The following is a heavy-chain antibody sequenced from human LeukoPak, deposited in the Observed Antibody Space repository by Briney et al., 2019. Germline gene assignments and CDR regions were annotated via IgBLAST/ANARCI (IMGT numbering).Heavy chain of an antibody. Sequence: GGSLRLSCAASGFTVSNNFMDWVRQAPGKGLEWVSVIYSGGGTYYADSVKGRFTISRDNSKNTLYLQMNSLRAEDTAVYYCARDPGRHYGSGSYDYWGQGTLVTVSS. J-gene: IGHJ4*02. V-gene: IGHV3-66*01. CDR1: GFTVSNNF. CDR3: ARDPGRHYGSGSYDY. CDR2: IYSGGGT. D-gene: IGHD3-10*01.